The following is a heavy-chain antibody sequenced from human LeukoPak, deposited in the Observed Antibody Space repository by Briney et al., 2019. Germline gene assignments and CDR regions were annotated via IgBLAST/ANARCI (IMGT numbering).Heavy chain of an antibody. Sequence: SETLSLTCAVYGGSFSGYYWSWIRQTPGKGLEWIGDISHGGSTNYNPALKSRVTISVDTSKNQVPLKLTSVTAADTAVYYCARQGSSGWYPDYWGQGTLVTVSS. V-gene: IGHV4-34*01. CDR3: ARQGSSGWYPDY. J-gene: IGHJ4*02. CDR2: ISHGGST. D-gene: IGHD6-19*01. CDR1: GGSFSGYY.